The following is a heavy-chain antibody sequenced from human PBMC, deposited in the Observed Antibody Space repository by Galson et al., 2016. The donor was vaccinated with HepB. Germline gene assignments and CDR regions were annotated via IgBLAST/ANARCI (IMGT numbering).Heavy chain of an antibody. V-gene: IGHV4-4*02. D-gene: IGHD5-12*01. Sequence: SETLSLTCTVSGGSISSINWWTWVRQPPGKGLEWIGETNHIGTTNFNPAFKSRVTLSVDTPKKQISLRLTSVTAAATAVYVCARGIRGYDGPEGLFDYWGQGTLVTVSS. J-gene: IGHJ4*02. CDR3: ARGIRGYDGPEGLFDY. CDR1: GGSISSINW. CDR2: TNHIGTT.